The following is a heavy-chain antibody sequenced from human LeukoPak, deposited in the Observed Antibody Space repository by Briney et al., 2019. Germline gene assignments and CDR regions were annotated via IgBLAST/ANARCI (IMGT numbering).Heavy chain of an antibody. CDR3: ARVVNDFWSPFDY. D-gene: IGHD3-3*01. V-gene: IGHV3-30*19. CDR1: GFTFSSSG. Sequence: PGGSLRLSCAASGFTFSSSGMHWVRQAPGKGLEWVAVISYDGSNKYYADSVKGRFTISRDNSKNTLYLQMNSLRAEDTAVYYCARVVNDFWSPFDYWGQGTLVTVSS. CDR2: ISYDGSNK. J-gene: IGHJ4*02.